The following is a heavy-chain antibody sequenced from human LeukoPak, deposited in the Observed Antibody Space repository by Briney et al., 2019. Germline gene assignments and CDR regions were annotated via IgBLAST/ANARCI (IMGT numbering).Heavy chain of an antibody. J-gene: IGHJ6*02. D-gene: IGHD2-15*01. CDR3: AGHDGYCSCGTCYPYYYGIDV. CDR1: GGSISSYY. Sequence: SETLSLTCTDSGGSISSYYWSWVRQPPGKGLEWIGYINYSGSTNYNPSLKSRVTISVDASNNQFSLKISSVTAADTAVYYCAGHDGYCSCGTCYPYYYGIDVWGQGTTVTVSS. V-gene: IGHV4-59*08. CDR2: INYSGST.